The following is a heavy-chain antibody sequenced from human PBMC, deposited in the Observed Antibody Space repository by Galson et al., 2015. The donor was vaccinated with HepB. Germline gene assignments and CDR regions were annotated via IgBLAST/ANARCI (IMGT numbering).Heavy chain of an antibody. V-gene: IGHV3-15*01. CDR2: IKSKTDGGTT. Sequence: SLRLSCAASGFTFSNAWMSWVRQAPGKGLEWVGRIKSKTDGGTTDYAAPVKGRFTISRDDSKNTLYLQMNSLKTEDTAVYYCTTDRTMDDRLDYWGQGTLVTVSS. D-gene: IGHD3-9*01. CDR1: GFTFSNAW. CDR3: TTDRTMDDRLDY. J-gene: IGHJ4*02.